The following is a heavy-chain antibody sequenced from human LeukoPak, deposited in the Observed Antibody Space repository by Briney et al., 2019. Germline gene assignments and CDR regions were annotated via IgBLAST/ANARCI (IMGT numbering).Heavy chain of an antibody. CDR2: ISGSGGST. D-gene: IGHD3-10*01. V-gene: IGHV3-23*01. J-gene: IGHJ6*02. CDR1: GFTFSSYA. Sequence: PGGSLRLSCAASGFTFSSYAMSWVRQAPGKGLEWVSAISGSGGSTYYADSVKGRFTISGDNSKNTLYLQMNSLRAEDTAVYYCAKGEVRLLWFGELLNYYYYYGMDVWGQGTTVTVSS. CDR3: AKGEVRLLWFGELLNYYYYYGMDV.